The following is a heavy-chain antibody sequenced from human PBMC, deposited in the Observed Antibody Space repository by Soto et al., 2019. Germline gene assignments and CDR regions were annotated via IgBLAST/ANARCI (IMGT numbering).Heavy chain of an antibody. J-gene: IGHJ4*02. CDR3: ARLQAAAETKAPTFDS. V-gene: IGHV5-51*01. D-gene: IGHD6-13*01. CDR2: IYPGDSDT. CDR1: GYSFTSYW. Sequence: GESLKISCKGSGYSFTSYWIGWVRQMPGKGLEWMGIIYPGDSDTRYSPSFQGHVTISADKSISTAYLQWSSLKASDTAMYYCARLQAAAETKAPTFDSWGQGTLLTVSS.